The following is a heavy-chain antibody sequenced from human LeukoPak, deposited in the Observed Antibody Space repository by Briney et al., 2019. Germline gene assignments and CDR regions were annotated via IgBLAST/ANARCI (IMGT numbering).Heavy chain of an antibody. CDR1: GGSISSGSYY. CDR3: ARASSSSHYMDV. CDR2: IYTSGST. J-gene: IGHJ6*03. D-gene: IGHD6-6*01. V-gene: IGHV4-61*02. Sequence: SETLSLTCTVSGGSISSGSYYWSWIRQPAGKGLEWIGRIYTSGSTNYNPSLKSRVTISVDTSKNQFSLKLSSVTAADTAVYYCARASSSSHYMDVWGKGTTVTVS.